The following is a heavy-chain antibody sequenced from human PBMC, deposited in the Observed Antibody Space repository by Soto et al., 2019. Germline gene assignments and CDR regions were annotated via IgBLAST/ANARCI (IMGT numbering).Heavy chain of an antibody. J-gene: IGHJ4*02. CDR3: ARAEQQLPRLDY. V-gene: IGHV4-39*01. D-gene: IGHD6-13*01. CDR2: IYYSGST. CDR1: GGSISSSSYY. Sequence: QLQLQESGPGLVKPSETLSLTCTVSGGSISSSSYYWGWIRQPPGKGLEWIGSIYYSGSTNYNPSLKSRVTISVDTSKNQFSLKLSSVTAADTAVYYCARAEQQLPRLDYWGQGTLVTVSS.